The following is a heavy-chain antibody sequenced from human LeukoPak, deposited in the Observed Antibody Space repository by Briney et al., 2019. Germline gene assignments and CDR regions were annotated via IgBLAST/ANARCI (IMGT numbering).Heavy chain of an antibody. J-gene: IGHJ4*02. CDR2: INAGNGST. V-gene: IGHV1-3*01. CDR3: ARDRGGAWQQLVFDY. CDR1: GYTFTSYA. Sequence: ASVKVSCKASGYTFTSYAMHWVRQATGQRLEWMGWINAGNGSTKYSQKFQGRVTITRDTSASTAYMELSSLRSEDTAVYYCARDRGGAWQQLVFDYWGQGTLVTVSS. D-gene: IGHD6-13*01.